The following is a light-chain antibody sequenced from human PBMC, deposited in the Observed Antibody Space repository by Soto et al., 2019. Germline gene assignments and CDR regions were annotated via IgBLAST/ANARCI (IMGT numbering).Light chain of an antibody. V-gene: IGKV3-20*01. CDR2: GAS. Sequence: EIVLAQSPGTLSLSPGESVTLSCRASQSVSSSFLAWYQQKAGQAPRLLIYGASRRATGIPDRFSGSGSGTDFTLTISRLEPEDFAVYYCQQYVSSPWAFGQGTKVDIK. CDR1: QSVSSSF. J-gene: IGKJ1*01. CDR3: QQYVSSPWA.